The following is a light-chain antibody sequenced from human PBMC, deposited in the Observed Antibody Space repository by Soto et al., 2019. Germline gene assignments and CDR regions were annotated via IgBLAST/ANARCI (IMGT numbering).Light chain of an antibody. CDR2: GAS. V-gene: IGKV3-20*01. J-gene: IGKJ2*01. CDR3: QQYGTSPRT. Sequence: EIVLTQSPGTLSLSPGERATLSCRASQSLSSNHLAWYQQKPGQTPRLLIYGASSRATGIPVRFSGSGSGTEFTLTINGLEAEDFTVYYCQQYGTSPRTFGPGTKLEIK. CDR1: QSLSSNH.